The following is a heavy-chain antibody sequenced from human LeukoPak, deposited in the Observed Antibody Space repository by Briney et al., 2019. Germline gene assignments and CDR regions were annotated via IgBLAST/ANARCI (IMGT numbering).Heavy chain of an antibody. J-gene: IGHJ4*02. Sequence: ASVKVSCKVSGYTLTELSMHWVRQAPGKGLEWMGGFDPEDGETIYAQKFQGRVTMTEDTSTDTAYMELSSLRSEDTAVYYCAAVAGSYGGIDYWGQGTLVTVSS. CDR2: FDPEDGET. CDR3: AAVAGSYGGIDY. V-gene: IGHV1-24*01. D-gene: IGHD4-23*01. CDR1: GYTLTELS.